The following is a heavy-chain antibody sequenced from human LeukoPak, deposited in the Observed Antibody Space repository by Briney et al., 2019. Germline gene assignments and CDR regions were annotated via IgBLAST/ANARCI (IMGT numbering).Heavy chain of an antibody. D-gene: IGHD1-1*01. CDR2: IKQDGSEK. CDR3: ARRTGTAPYYYYYGMDV. Sequence: GGSLRLSCAASGFTFSSYAMSWVRQAPGKGLEWVANIKQDGSEKYYVDSVKGRFTISRDNAKNSLYLQMNSLRAEDTAVYYCARRTGTAPYYYYYGMDVWGQGTTVTVSS. CDR1: GFTFSSYA. J-gene: IGHJ6*02. V-gene: IGHV3-7*01.